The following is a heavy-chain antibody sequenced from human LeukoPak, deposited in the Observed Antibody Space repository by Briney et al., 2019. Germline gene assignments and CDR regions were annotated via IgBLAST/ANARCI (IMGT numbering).Heavy chain of an antibody. CDR1: GYTFTGYY. J-gene: IGHJ4*02. V-gene: IGHV1-2*02. CDR2: INPNSAGT. Sequence: ASVKVSCKASGYTFTGYYMHWVRQSPGQALEWMGWINPNSAGTNYAQKFHGRVTMTMDTSIRTPYMELSRLRSHATAVYSCARGRPVPPLLSSAPSESDYWGQGTLVTVSS. D-gene: IGHD3-16*02. CDR3: ARGRPVPPLLSSAPSESDY.